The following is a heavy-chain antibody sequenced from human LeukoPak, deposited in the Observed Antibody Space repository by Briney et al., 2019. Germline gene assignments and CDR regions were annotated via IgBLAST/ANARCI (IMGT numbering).Heavy chain of an antibody. CDR2: INHSGST. Sequence: SETLSLTCSVSGGYIGTYYWSWIRQPPGKGLEWIGEINHSGSTNYNPSLKSRVTISVDTSKNQFSLKLSSVTAADTAVYYCASRTVEYSSSFWFDPWGQGTLVTVSS. V-gene: IGHV4-34*01. D-gene: IGHD6-6*01. CDR1: GGYIGTYY. J-gene: IGHJ5*02. CDR3: ASRTVEYSSSFWFDP.